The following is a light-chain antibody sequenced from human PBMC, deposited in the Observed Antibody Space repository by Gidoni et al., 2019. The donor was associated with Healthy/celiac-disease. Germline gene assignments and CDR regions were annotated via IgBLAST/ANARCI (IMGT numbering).Light chain of an antibody. CDR2: GAS. J-gene: IGKJ2*01. V-gene: IGKV3-20*01. CDR1: QSVSSSY. CDR3: QQYGSSPPVT. Sequence: VLTQSPGTLSLSPGERATLSCRASQSVSSSYLAWYQQKPGQAPRLLIYGASSRATGIPDRFSGSGSGTDFTLTISRLEPEDFAVYYCQQYGSSPPVTFGQGTKLEIK.